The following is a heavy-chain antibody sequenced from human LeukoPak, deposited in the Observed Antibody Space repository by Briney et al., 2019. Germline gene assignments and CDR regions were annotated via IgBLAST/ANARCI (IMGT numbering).Heavy chain of an antibody. CDR1: GGSISSHY. CDR2: VQDSGST. CDR3: AKTYRARGYTYGYFDS. V-gene: IGHV4-59*08. J-gene: IGHJ4*02. D-gene: IGHD5-18*01. Sequence: SETLSLTCTVSGGSISSHYWGWIRQPPGKGLEWIGYVQDSGSTNYNPSLKSRVTISLDTSRNQFSLKLSSVTAGDTAVYYCAKTYRARGYTYGYFDSWGQGTLVTVSS.